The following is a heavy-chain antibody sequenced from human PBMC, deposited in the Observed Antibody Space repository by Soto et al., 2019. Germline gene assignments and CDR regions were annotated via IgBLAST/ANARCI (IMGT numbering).Heavy chain of an antibody. D-gene: IGHD3-10*01. CDR2: IFWDDDK. CDR3: ARRPYLSASAFDS. Sequence: QITLKDYGPTLLKPTETLTLTCTFSGFSLSTAGVGVGWIRQPPGKTLEWLALIFWDDDKRYSPSLESRVTGSQGSSKNQVVLTMTHMEPVDTATYYCARRPYLSASAFDSCGQGTLVTGSS. V-gene: IGHV2-5*02. J-gene: IGHJ4*02. CDR1: GFSLSTAGVG.